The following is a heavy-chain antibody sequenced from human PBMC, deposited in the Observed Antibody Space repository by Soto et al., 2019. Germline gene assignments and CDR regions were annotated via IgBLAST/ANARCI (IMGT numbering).Heavy chain of an antibody. D-gene: IGHD3-10*01. CDR1: GDSVGRPSYY. CDR2: VYSSGST. Sequence: PETMSLPCPVSGDSVGRPSYYWGWIRQPPGEGLEWIGSVYSSGSTYYKPSLKSRVTISVDMSKNQFSLKLFSVTAADTAVYFYSRQIRRGWCAPCGQGFLVTVSS. CDR3: SRQIRRGWCAP. J-gene: IGHJ5*01. V-gene: IGHV4-39*01.